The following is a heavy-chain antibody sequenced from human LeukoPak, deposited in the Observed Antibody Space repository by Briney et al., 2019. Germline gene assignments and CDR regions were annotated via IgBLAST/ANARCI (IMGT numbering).Heavy chain of an antibody. Sequence: GGSLRLSCAASGFTFSSYWMSWVRQAPGKGLEWVAIIKEDGSGKYYVDSVKGRLTISRDNAKNSLYLQMNSLRAEDTAVYYCARDVAALDYWGQGTLVTVSS. CDR2: IKEDGSGK. J-gene: IGHJ4*02. CDR1: GFTFSSYW. CDR3: ARDVAALDY. D-gene: IGHD6-13*01. V-gene: IGHV3-7*01.